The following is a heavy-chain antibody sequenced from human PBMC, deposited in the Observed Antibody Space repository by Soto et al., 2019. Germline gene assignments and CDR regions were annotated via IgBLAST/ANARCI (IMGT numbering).Heavy chain of an antibody. D-gene: IGHD6-13*01. CDR2: ISSSGSTI. CDR3: ARSVAYSSSWYMVYYYGMDV. CDR1: GFTFSDYY. V-gene: IGHV3-11*01. Sequence: PRGSLRLSCAAPGFTFSDYYMSWIRQAPGKGLEWVSYISSSGSTIYYADSVKGRFTISRDNAKNSLYLQMNSLRAEDTAVYYCARSVAYSSSWYMVYYYGMDVWGQGTTVTVSS. J-gene: IGHJ6*02.